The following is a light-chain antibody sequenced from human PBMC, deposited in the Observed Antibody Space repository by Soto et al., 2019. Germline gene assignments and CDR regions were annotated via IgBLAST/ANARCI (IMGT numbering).Light chain of an antibody. J-gene: IGKJ4*01. CDR1: QSITGY. CDR2: AVS. Sequence: DIQMTQSPSSLSASVGDRVTITCRASQSITGYLNWYQQKLGEDPHLLIYAVSSLQSGVPSRFSGNRSGTVFNLTIRSLYPEDFESYFCQQSMTVPLTFGGGNKVEIK. CDR3: QQSMTVPLT. V-gene: IGKV1-39*01.